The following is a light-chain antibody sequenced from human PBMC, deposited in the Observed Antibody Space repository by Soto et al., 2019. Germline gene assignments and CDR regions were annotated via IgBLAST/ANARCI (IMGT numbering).Light chain of an antibody. J-gene: IGKJ2*01. Sequence: EIMMTQSPATLSVSPGERATLSCWSSQSISSNLAWYQHKRGQAPRLLFYGASTRTTGVPARFSGSGSGTGFTLTISSLQSEDFAMYYCQQYNNWPYTLGQGTKLEIK. CDR3: QQYNNWPYT. CDR1: QSISSN. CDR2: GAS. V-gene: IGKV3-15*01.